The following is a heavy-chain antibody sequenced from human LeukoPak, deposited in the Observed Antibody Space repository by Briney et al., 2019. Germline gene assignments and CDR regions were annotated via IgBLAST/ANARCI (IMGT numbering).Heavy chain of an antibody. CDR2: IYYSGST. CDR1: GGSISSSTYY. V-gene: IGHV4-61*05. Sequence: PWETLSLTCTVSGGSISSSTYYWVGVRQPPGKGLEWIGYIYYSGSTNYNPSLKSRLILSVDTSKNQFSLKLSSVTAADTAVYYCARGRGATGTTWDYWGQGTLVSVSS. D-gene: IGHD1-1*01. CDR3: ARGRGATGTTWDY. J-gene: IGHJ4*02.